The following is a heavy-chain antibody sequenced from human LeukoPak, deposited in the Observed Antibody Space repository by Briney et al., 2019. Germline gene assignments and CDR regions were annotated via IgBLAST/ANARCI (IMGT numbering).Heavy chain of an antibody. CDR3: ATPLDYYDSRGHHQGGD. D-gene: IGHD3-22*01. J-gene: IGHJ4*02. Sequence: GGSLRLSCAASGFTFSSHWMTWVRQAPGKGLEWVANVKEDGTRKNYMDSVKGRFTISRDNAKNSLYLQMSGLRAEDTALYYCATPLDYYDSRGHHQGGDWGQGTLVTVSS. CDR1: GFTFSSHW. CDR2: VKEDGTRK. V-gene: IGHV3-7*03.